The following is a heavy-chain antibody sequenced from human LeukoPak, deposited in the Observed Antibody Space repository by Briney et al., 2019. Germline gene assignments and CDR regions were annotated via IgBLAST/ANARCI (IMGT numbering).Heavy chain of an antibody. D-gene: IGHD1-26*01. CDR3: ARHFRYSFDY. V-gene: IGHV3-48*01. CDR1: GFTFSTFS. CDR2: IGGTTRDT. J-gene: IGHJ4*02. Sequence: GGSLRLSCAASGFTFSTFSMNWVREAPGKGLEWLSYIGGTTRDTYYADSVRGRFTISRDNAMNSVYLQMNSLRAEDTAVYYCARHFRYSFDYWGQGALVTVSS.